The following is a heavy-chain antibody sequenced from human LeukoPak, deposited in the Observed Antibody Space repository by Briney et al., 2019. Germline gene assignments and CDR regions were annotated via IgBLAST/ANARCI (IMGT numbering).Heavy chain of an antibody. CDR1: GYTFTSYG. CDR2: IIPIFGTA. V-gene: IGHV1-69*13. J-gene: IGHJ4*02. Sequence: GASVKVSCKASGYTFTSYGISWVRQAPGQGLEWMGGIIPIFGTANYAQKFQGRVTITADESTSTAYMELSSLRSEDTAVYYCASSLGGNREGWGQGTLVTVSS. D-gene: IGHD4-23*01. CDR3: ASSLGGNREG.